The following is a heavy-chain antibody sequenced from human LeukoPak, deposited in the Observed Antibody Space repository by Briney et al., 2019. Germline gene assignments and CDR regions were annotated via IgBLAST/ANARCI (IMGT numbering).Heavy chain of an antibody. CDR2: ISSSGSTI. J-gene: IGHJ4*02. D-gene: IGHD5-18*01. Sequence: GGSLRLSCVASGFTFSSYEVSWIRQAPGKGLEWVSYISSSGSTIYYADSVKGRFTISRDNAKNSLYLQMNSLRAEDTAVYYCARQYISGQWYFDYWGQGTLVTVSS. CDR1: GFTFSSYE. V-gene: IGHV3-48*03. CDR3: ARQYISGQWYFDY.